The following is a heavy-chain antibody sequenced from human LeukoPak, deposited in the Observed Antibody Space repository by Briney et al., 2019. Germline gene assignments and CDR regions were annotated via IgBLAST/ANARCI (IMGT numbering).Heavy chain of an antibody. V-gene: IGHV1-18*01. Sequence: ASVKVSCKASGYTFTSYGISWVRQAPGQGLEWMGWISAYNGNTNYAQKFQGRVTITTDESTSTAYMELSSLRSEDTAVYYCATDHWTDAFDIWGQGTMVTVSS. D-gene: IGHD1-1*01. CDR3: ATDHWTDAFDI. CDR2: ISAYNGNT. CDR1: GYTFTSYG. J-gene: IGHJ3*02.